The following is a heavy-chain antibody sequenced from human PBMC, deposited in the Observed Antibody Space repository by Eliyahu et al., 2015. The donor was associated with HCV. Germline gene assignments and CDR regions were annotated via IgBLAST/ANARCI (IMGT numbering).Heavy chain of an antibody. Sequence: QVQLVQSGAEVKKPGASVKVSCKASGYTFTGYFTHWVRQAPGQGLEWMGWIDPNSGGTNYAQKFQGRVTMTRDTSIGTAYMELSRLRSDDTAVYYCARTEGIAVAGIVLDYWGQGTLVNRLL. J-gene: IGHJ4*02. D-gene: IGHD6-19*01. CDR3: ARTEGIAVAGIVLDY. V-gene: IGHV1-2*02. CDR1: GYTFTGYF. CDR2: IDPNSGGT.